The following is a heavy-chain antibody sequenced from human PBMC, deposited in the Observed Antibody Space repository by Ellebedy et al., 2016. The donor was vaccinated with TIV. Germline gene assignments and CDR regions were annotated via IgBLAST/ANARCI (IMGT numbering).Heavy chain of an antibody. CDR1: GFTFSSYS. Sequence: GGSLRLSXAASGFTFSSYSMNWVRQAPGKGLEWVSSISSSSSYIYYADSVKGRFTISRDNAKNSLYLQMNSLRSEDTAVYYCAADKSLRPVWFGEFCMDVWGQGTTVTVSS. D-gene: IGHD3-10*01. CDR3: AADKSLRPVWFGEFCMDV. CDR2: ISSSSSYI. J-gene: IGHJ6*02. V-gene: IGHV3-21*04.